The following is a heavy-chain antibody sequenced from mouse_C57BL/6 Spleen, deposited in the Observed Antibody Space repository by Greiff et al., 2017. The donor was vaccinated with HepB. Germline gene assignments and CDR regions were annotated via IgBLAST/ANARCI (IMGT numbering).Heavy chain of an antibody. CDR3: ARERRDGTFDY. V-gene: IGHV5-4*01. Sequence: EVQLVESGGGLVKPGGSLKLSCAASGFTFSSYAMSWVRQTPEKRLEWVATISDGGSYTYYPDNVKGRFTISRDNAKNNLYLQMSHLKSEDTAMYYCARERRDGTFDYWGQGTTLTVSS. J-gene: IGHJ2*01. CDR2: ISDGGSYT. CDR1: GFTFSSYA. D-gene: IGHD3-3*01.